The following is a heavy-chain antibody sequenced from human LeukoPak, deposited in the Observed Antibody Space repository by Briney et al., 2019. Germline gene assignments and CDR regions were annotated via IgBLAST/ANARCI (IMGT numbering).Heavy chain of an antibody. D-gene: IGHD6-13*01. CDR3: ARIAAAGHYYYYYMDV. V-gene: IGHV4-31*03. CDR2: IYYSGST. CDR1: GGSISSGGYY. J-gene: IGHJ6*03. Sequence: SETLSLTCTVSGGSISSGGYYWSWIRQHPGKGLGWIGYIYYSGSTYYNPSLKSRVTISVDTSKNQFSLKLSSVTAADTAVYYCARIAAAGHYYYYYMDVWGKGITVTVSS.